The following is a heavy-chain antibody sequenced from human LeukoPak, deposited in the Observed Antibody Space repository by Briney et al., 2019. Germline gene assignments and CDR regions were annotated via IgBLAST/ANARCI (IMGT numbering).Heavy chain of an antibody. Sequence: PPETLSLTCTVSGGSISSYYWSWIRQPPGKGLEWIGYIYYSGSTNYNPSLKSRVTISVDTSKNQFSLKLSSVTAADTAVYYCARLKRDDFWSGYSYYFDYWGQGTLVTVSS. V-gene: IGHV4-59*01. J-gene: IGHJ4*02. CDR3: ARLKRDDFWSGYSYYFDY. D-gene: IGHD3-3*01. CDR2: IYYSGST. CDR1: GGSISSYY.